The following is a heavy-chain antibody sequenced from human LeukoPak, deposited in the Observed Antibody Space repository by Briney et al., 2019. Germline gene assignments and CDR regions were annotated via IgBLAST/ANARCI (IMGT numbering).Heavy chain of an antibody. D-gene: IGHD5-24*01. J-gene: IGHJ4*02. CDR1: GYTFKNYD. CDR2: MNPNSGNT. V-gene: IGHV1-8*02. CDR3: ARATPGGLHGYSFDY. Sequence: GASVKVSCKXSGYTFKNYDINWVRQAPGQGLEWMGWMNPNSGNTGFAQKFQDRVSMTRDTSINTAYMELTSLRSGDTAVYYCARATPGGLHGYSFDYWGQGTVVTVYS.